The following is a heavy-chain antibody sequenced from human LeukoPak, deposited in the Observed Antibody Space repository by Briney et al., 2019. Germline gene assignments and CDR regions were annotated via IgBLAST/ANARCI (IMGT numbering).Heavy chain of an antibody. CDR3: ASGRDSRWFAD. D-gene: IGHD2-15*01. Sequence: GGSLRLSCAASGFTFSSYSMSWVRQAPGKGLEWVANIKQDGGEKYYVDSVKGRFTISRDNAKNSLYLQMNSLRVEDTAVYYCASGRDSRWFADWGQGTLVTVSS. CDR2: IKQDGGEK. J-gene: IGHJ4*02. CDR1: GFTFSSYS. V-gene: IGHV3-7*01.